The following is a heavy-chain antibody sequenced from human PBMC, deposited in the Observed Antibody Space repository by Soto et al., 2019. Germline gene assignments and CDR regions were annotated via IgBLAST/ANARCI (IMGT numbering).Heavy chain of an antibody. D-gene: IGHD1-1*01. J-gene: IGHJ4*02. CDR2: IYPGDSDT. CDR3: ARGEGWNPRQPCDY. Sequence: EVQLVQSGAEVKKPGEPLRNYCKASGFTFTNYWIGWVRQMPGKGLEWMGIIYPGDSDTRYSPSFKGQVTISVDKSISTAFLQWSSLMASDTAMYYCARGEGWNPRQPCDYWGQGTMVTVSS. CDR1: GFTFTNYW. V-gene: IGHV5-51*01.